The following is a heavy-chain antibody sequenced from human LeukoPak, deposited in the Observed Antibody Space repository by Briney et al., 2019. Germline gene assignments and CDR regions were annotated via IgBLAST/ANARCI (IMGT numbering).Heavy chain of an antibody. J-gene: IGHJ4*02. CDR1: GFPLSSYS. V-gene: IGHV3-48*01. Sequence: PGGSLRLSCAASGFPLSSYSINWVRQAPGKGLEWVSYISSGGSAIYYVDSVKGRLTVSRDNAKNSLFLQMNSPRAEDTAVYYCVRVKGSYFDYWGQGALVTVSS. CDR2: ISSGGSAI. CDR3: VRVKGSYFDY. D-gene: IGHD2-15*01.